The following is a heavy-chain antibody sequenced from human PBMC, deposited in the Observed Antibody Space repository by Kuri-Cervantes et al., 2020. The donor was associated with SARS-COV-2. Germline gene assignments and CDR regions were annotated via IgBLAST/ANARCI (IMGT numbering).Heavy chain of an antibody. CDR2: ISSSSSYI. CDR3: ARDEGPYYDILTGYYMDV. CDR1: GFTFSSYS. V-gene: IGHV3-21*01. D-gene: IGHD3-9*01. J-gene: IGHJ6*03. Sequence: GESLKISCAASGFTFSSYSMNWVRQAPGKGLEWVSSISSSSSYIYYADSVKGRFTISRDNAKNSLYLQMNSLRAEDTAVYYCARDEGPYYDILTGYYMDVWGKGTTVTVSS.